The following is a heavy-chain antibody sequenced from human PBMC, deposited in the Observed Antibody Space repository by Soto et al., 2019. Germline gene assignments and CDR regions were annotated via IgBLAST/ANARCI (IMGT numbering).Heavy chain of an antibody. CDR3: ARSRYNDY. CDR1: GFIFSTYS. V-gene: IGHV3-48*01. Sequence: EVHLVESGGDLVQPGGSLRLSCAASGFIFSTYSMNWVRQAPGKGLEWISYISSRGSSISYTDSVKGRFTISRDNAKNSLYLQMNSLGAEDTALYYFARSRYNDYWGQGTLVTVSS. CDR2: ISSRGSSI. J-gene: IGHJ4*02. D-gene: IGHD1-1*01.